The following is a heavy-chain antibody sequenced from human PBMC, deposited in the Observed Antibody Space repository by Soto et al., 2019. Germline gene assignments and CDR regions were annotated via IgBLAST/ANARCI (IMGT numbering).Heavy chain of an antibody. CDR3: ARTAAGDY. J-gene: IGHJ4*02. CDR2: ISGSGGST. Sequence: GGSLRLSCAASGFTFNDYAMYWVRQAPGKGLEWVSAISGSGGSTYCADSVNGRFTISRDNSKNTLYLQLNSLRAEDTAVYYCARTAAGDYWGQGTPVPVYS. D-gene: IGHD6-13*01. CDR1: GFTFNDYA. V-gene: IGHV3-23*01.